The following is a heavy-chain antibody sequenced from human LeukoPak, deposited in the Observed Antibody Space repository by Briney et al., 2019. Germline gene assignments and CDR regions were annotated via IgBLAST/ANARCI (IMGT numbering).Heavy chain of an antibody. J-gene: IGHJ4*02. CDR2: IKSKTDGGTT. D-gene: IGHD1-1*01. CDR1: GFTFSNAW. CDR3: TTDRDWNDPRDFDY. Sequence: GGSLRLSCAASGFTFSNAWMSWVRQAPGKGLEWVGRIKSKTDGGTTDYAAPVKGRFTISRDDSKNTLYLQMNSLKTEDTAVYYCTTDRDWNDPRDFDYWGQGTLVTVSS. V-gene: IGHV3-15*01.